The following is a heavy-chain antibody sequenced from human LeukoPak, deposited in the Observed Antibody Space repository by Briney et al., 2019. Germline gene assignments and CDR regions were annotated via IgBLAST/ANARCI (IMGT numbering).Heavy chain of an antibody. CDR1: GFTFSSYA. V-gene: IGHV3-48*03. Sequence: PGGSLRLSCAASGFTFSSYAMHWVRQAPGKGLEWVSYISSSGSTIYYADSVKGRFTISRDNAKNSLYLQMNSLRAEDTAVYYCARPYSSSSDYWGQGTLVTVSS. J-gene: IGHJ4*02. D-gene: IGHD6-6*01. CDR2: ISSSGSTI. CDR3: ARPYSSSSDY.